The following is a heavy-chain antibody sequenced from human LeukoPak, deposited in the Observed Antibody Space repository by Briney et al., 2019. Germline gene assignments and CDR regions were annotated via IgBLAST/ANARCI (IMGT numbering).Heavy chain of an antibody. CDR3: ARQWELLSYFDY. CDR1: GGTFSSYA. D-gene: IGHD1-26*01. Sequence: RVASVKVSCKASGGTFSSYAISWVRQAPGQGLEWMGRIIPILGIANYAQKFQGRVTITADKSTNTAYMELSSLRSEDTAVYYCARQWELLSYFDYWGQGTLVTVSS. J-gene: IGHJ4*02. V-gene: IGHV1-69*04. CDR2: IIPILGIA.